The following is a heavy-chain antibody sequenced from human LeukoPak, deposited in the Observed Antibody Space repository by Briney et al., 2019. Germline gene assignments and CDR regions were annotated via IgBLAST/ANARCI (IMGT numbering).Heavy chain of an antibody. CDR3: ATERGDFFDY. CDR1: GLIFNNFA. V-gene: IGHV3-23*01. J-gene: IGHJ4*02. CDR2: ISGSGNGP. Sequence: GGSLRLSCAASGLIFNNFAMSWVRQAPGKGLEWVSAISGSGNGPYYADSVRGRFTISRDNSKNTLYLQLNSLRADDTAVYYCATERGDFFDYWGQGTLVTVSS. D-gene: IGHD5-24*01.